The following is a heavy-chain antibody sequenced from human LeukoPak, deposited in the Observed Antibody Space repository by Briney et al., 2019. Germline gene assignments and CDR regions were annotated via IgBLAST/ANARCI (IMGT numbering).Heavy chain of an antibody. D-gene: IGHD1/OR15-1a*01. J-gene: IGHJ4*02. CDR2: IYHSGST. Sequence: PSETLSLTCAVSGGSISSGGYSWSWIRQPPGKGLEWIGYIYHSGSTYYNPSPKSRVTISVDTSKNQFSLKLSSVIAADTAVYYCARHGNSNFDYWGQGTLVTVTS. V-gene: IGHV4-30-2*03. CDR1: GGSISSGGYS. CDR3: ARHGNSNFDY.